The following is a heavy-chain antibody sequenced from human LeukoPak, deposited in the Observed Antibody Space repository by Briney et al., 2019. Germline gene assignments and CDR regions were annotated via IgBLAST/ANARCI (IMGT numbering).Heavy chain of an antibody. CDR3: ARDALVDYYYYYMDV. J-gene: IGHJ6*03. CDR1: GGSFSSYY. Sequence: SETLSLTCAVYGGSFSSYYWSWIRQPAGKGLEWIGRIYTSGSTNYNPSLKSRVTMSVDTSKNQFSLKLSSVTAADTAVYYCARDALVDYYYYYMDVWGKGTTVTASS. D-gene: IGHD6-6*01. CDR2: IYTSGST. V-gene: IGHV4-4*07.